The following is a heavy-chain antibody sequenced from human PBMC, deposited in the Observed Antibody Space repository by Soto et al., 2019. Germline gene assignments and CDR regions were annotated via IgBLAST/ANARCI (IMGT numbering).Heavy chain of an antibody. Sequence: GAKVKVAWKAAGYTITGYYMHWVRQAPGHGLEWMAWINPTSDATNYAEKFQGLVTTTRGTYISTAYMELSRLRSDDTAVYYCARSTYYDRANWFEPWGQGTLVSVSA. CDR3: ARSTYYDRANWFEP. D-gene: IGHD3-22*01. J-gene: IGHJ5*02. CDR1: GYTITGYY. CDR2: INPTSDAT. V-gene: IGHV1-2*04.